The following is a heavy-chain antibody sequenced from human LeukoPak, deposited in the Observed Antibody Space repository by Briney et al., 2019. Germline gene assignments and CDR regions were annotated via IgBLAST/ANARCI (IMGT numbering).Heavy chain of an antibody. Sequence: QTGGSLRLSCAASGFTFSSYWMSWVRQAPGKGLEWVANIKQDGSEMYYVDSVKGRFTISRDNAKNSLYLQMNSLRAEDTAVYYCARRCSGGSCPGTYWGQGTLVTVS. D-gene: IGHD2-15*01. CDR3: ARRCSGGSCPGTY. CDR2: IKQDGSEM. J-gene: IGHJ4*02. CDR1: GFTFSSYW. V-gene: IGHV3-7*01.